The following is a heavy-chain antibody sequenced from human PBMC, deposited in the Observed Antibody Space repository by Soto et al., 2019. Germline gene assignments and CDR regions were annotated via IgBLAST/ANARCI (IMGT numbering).Heavy chain of an antibody. D-gene: IGHD5-18*01. CDR3: ACDGRGYSYGYYFVY. CDR1: GITFINYW. J-gene: IGHJ4*02. V-gene: IGHV3-7*05. Sequence: DVQLVESGGGLVQPGGSLRLSCAASGITFINYWMTWVRQVPGKGLEWVANIKEDGSEKYFVDSVKGRFTISRDNARNSLYLQKNSLRAEDTAVYYCACDGRGYSYGYYFVYWSQGALVSISS. CDR2: IKEDGSEK.